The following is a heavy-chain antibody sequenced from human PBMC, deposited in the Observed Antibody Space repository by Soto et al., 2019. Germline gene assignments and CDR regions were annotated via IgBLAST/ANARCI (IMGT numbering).Heavy chain of an antibody. V-gene: IGHV1-69*13. CDR1: GGTFSSYA. J-gene: IGHJ6*02. CDR2: IIPIFGTA. D-gene: IGHD2-15*01. Sequence: GASVKVSCKASGGTFSSYAISWVRQAPGQGLEWMGGIIPIFGTANYAQKFQGRVTITADESTSTAYMELSSLRSEDTAVYYCARSRDIVVGRGHYYYYYGMDVWGQGTTVTVSS. CDR3: ARSRDIVVGRGHYYYYYGMDV.